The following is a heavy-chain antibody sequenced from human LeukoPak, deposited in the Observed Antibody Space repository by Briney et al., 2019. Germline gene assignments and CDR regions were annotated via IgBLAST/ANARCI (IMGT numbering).Heavy chain of an antibody. CDR2: ISSSSRGI. CDR1: GFTFSSFT. J-gene: IGHJ4*02. V-gene: IGHV3-21*01. D-gene: IGHD1-26*01. Sequence: GGSLRLSCAAFGFTFSSFTMDWVRQAPGKGLEWVAAISSSSRGIFYADSVKGRFSISRDNTQNSLSLQMNSLRAEDTAVYYCVREAAATLFDYWGQGTLVTVSS. CDR3: VREAAATLFDY.